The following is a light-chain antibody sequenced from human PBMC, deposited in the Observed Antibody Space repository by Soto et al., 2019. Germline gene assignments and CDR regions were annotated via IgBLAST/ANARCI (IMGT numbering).Light chain of an antibody. CDR1: SSDVGGYNY. V-gene: IGLV2-8*01. J-gene: IGLJ1*01. Sequence: QSALTQPSSASGSPGQSVAISCTGTSSDVGGYNYVSWYQQYPGKAPKLIMYEVTKRPLGVPDRFSGSKSGNTASLTVSGLQAEDEADYYCCSYVGSNNYVFGTGTKVTV. CDR3: CSYVGSNNYV. CDR2: EVT.